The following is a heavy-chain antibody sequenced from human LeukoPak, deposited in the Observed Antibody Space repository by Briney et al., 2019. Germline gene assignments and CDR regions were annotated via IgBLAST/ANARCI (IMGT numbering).Heavy chain of an antibody. D-gene: IGHD4-23*01. V-gene: IGHV1-24*01. CDR1: GYTLTELS. Sequence: ASVKLSCKVSGYTLTELSMHWVRQAPGKGLEWMGGFDPEDGETIYAQKFQGRVTMTEDTSTDTAYMELSSLRSEDTAVYYCATVLGGNLILDYWGQGTLVTVSS. CDR3: ATVLGGNLILDY. J-gene: IGHJ4*02. CDR2: FDPEDGET.